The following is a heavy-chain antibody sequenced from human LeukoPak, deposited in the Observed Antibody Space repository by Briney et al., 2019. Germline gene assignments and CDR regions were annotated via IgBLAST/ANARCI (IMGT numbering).Heavy chain of an antibody. Sequence: SETLSLTCAVYGGSSSGDYWSWIRHPPGKGLEWIGEINHSGSTNYSPSLKSRVTISVDTSKNQFSLKLSSVSAADTAVYYCARASRDAIAVAGTGNWFDPGGQGTLVTVSS. J-gene: IGHJ5*02. CDR1: GGSSSGDY. V-gene: IGHV4-34*01. D-gene: IGHD6-19*01. CDR3: ARASRDAIAVAGTGNWFDP. CDR2: INHSGST.